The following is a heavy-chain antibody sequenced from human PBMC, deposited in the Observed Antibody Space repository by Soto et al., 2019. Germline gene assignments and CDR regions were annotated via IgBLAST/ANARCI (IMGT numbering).Heavy chain of an antibody. Sequence: ASVKVSCKASGYSFINFFIHWVRQAPGQGLEWMGIINPSGGSTSYAQKFQGRVTMTRDTSTNTVYMELSSLRSDDTAVYYCARELNIADNTCFEHWGQGIPVTVAS. CDR3: ARELNIADNTCFEH. D-gene: IGHD2-15*01. V-gene: IGHV1-46*03. CDR1: GYSFINFF. J-gene: IGHJ4*01. CDR2: INPSGGST.